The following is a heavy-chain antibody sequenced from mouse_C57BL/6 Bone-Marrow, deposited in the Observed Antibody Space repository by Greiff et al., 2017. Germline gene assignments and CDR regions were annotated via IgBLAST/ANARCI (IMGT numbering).Heavy chain of an antibody. CDR1: GYTFTDYE. D-gene: IGHD1-1*01. CDR3: DYGTPYARDY. CDR2: IDPETGGP. J-gene: IGHJ4*01. Sequence: QVQLKESGAELVRPGASVTLSCKASGYTFTDYEMHWVKQTPVHGLEWIGAIDPETGGPAYNQKFKGKAILTADKSSSTAYMELRSLTSEASAVYYCDYGTPYARDYWGQGTSVTVSS. V-gene: IGHV1-15*01.